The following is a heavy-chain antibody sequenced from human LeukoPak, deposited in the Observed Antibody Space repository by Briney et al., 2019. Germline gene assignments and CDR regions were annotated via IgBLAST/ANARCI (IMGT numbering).Heavy chain of an antibody. CDR1: GGTYSSYA. D-gene: IGHD6-13*01. Sequence: WASVKVSCKASGGTYSSYAISWVRQAPGQGLEWMGRIIPIFGTANYAQKFQGRVTITTDESTSTAYMELSSLRSEDTAVYYCARDGGIAAAGIRFDPWGQGTLVTVSS. CDR3: ARDGGIAAAGIRFDP. V-gene: IGHV1-69*05. CDR2: IIPIFGTA. J-gene: IGHJ5*02.